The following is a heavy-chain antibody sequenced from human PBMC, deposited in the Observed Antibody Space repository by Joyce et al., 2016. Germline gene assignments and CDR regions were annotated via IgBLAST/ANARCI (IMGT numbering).Heavy chain of an antibody. V-gene: IGHV3-74*01. CDR1: GFTVSSYW. D-gene: IGHD1-26*01. Sequence: EVQLVESGGGLVQPGGSLRLSCTASGFTVSSYWMHWVRQVSRKGLLWVSHISSDESSTSYADSVKGRFTISRDNAKNTLYLHMNSLRTEDTAVYYCARTGGSYYDYSYYGLDVWGQGTTVIVSS. J-gene: IGHJ6*02. CDR3: ARTGGSYYDYSYYGLDV. CDR2: ISSDESST.